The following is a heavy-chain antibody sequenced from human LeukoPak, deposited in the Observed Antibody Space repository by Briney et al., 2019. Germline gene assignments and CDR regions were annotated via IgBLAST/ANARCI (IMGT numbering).Heavy chain of an antibody. D-gene: IGHD3-22*01. CDR3: ARHGLGAFDY. CDR1: GGSISSYY. CDR2: IYYSGST. J-gene: IGHJ4*02. V-gene: IGHV4-59*08. Sequence: PSETLSLTCTVSGGSISSYYWSWIRQPPGKGLEWIGYIYYSGSTNYNPSLNSRVTISVDTSKNQFSLKMSSVTAADTAVYYCARHGLGAFDYWGQGTLVTVSS.